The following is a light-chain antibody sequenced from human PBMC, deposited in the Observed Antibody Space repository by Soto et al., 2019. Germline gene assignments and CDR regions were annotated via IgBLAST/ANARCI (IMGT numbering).Light chain of an antibody. J-gene: IGKJ1*01. V-gene: IGKV3-20*01. CDR2: GAS. CDR1: QSVSSSY. CDR3: QQYGSSLPWT. Sequence: EIVLTQSPGTLSLSPGERATLSCRASQSVSSSYLAWYRQKPGQAPRLLIYGASSRATGIPDRFSGSGSGTNFTLTISRLEPEDFAVYYCQQYGSSLPWTFGQGTK.